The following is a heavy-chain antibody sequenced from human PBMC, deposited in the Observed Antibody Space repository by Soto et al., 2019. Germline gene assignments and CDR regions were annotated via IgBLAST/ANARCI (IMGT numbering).Heavy chain of an antibody. Sequence: GWSLRLSCAASGFTFSSYAMSWVRQAPGKGLEWVSSISGSGGSTYYADSVKGRFTISRDNSKNTLYLQMNSLRAEDTAVYYCAKLIIAGADRWFDYWGKGTLGTVSS. CDR2: ISGSGGST. J-gene: IGHJ5*01. V-gene: IGHV3-23*01. D-gene: IGHD6-19*01. CDR3: AKLIIAGADRWFDY. CDR1: GFTFSSYA.